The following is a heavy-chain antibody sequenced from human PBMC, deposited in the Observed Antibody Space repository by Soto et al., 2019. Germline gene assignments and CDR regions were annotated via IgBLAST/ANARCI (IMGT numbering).Heavy chain of an antibody. J-gene: IGHJ4*02. Sequence: SETLSLTCTVSGGSISSGGYYWSWIRQHPGKGLEWIGYIYYSGSTYYNPSLKSRVTISVDTSKNQFSLKLSSVTAADTAVYYCARERPTRGYSGYDGPFVDYWGQGTLVTVSS. V-gene: IGHV4-31*03. D-gene: IGHD5-12*01. CDR2: IYYSGST. CDR3: ARERPTRGYSGYDGPFVDY. CDR1: GGSISSGGYY.